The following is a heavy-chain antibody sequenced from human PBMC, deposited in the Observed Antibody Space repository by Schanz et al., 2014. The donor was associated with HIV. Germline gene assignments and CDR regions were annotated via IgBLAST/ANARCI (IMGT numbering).Heavy chain of an antibody. V-gene: IGHV3-23*01. Sequence: EVQLLDSGGGLVQPGGSLRLSCAASGFTFSDFGMNWVRQAPGKGLDWVSTISGSDGDTYYADSVKGRFTISRDNSRNALYLHMNSLRADDTAIYYCVKAYSSGFSGAGSWGQGALVTVSS. CDR3: VKAYSSGFSGAGS. D-gene: IGHD5-18*01. CDR1: GFTFSDFG. CDR2: ISGSDGDT. J-gene: IGHJ5*02.